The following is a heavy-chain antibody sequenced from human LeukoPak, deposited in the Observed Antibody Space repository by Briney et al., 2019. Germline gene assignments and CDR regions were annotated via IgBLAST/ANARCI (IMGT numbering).Heavy chain of an antibody. CDR3: ARLPAHGYYALNIDL. V-gene: IGHV4-39*01. D-gene: IGHD4-17*01. Sequence: SETLSLTCTVSGGSIGSSNYYWGWIRQSSGRGLEYIGTIYSTGATFHNPSLESRVTISADRSKNQFSLKLSSVTAADTAVYYCARLPAHGYYALNIDLWGRGTLVTVSS. CDR1: GGSIGSSNYY. CDR2: IYSTGAT. J-gene: IGHJ2*01.